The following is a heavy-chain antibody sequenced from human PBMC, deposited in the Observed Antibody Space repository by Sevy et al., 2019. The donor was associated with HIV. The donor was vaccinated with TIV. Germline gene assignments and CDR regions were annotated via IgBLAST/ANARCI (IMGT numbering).Heavy chain of an antibody. CDR3: ARGRITGTKY. Sequence: ASVKVSCKASGYTFTSYDINWGRQATGRGLEWMGWMNPNSVNTGYAQKFQGRVTMTRNTSISTAYMELSSLRSEDTAVYYCARGRITGTKYWGQGTLVTVSS. CDR2: MNPNSVNT. V-gene: IGHV1-8*01. CDR1: GYTFTSYD. J-gene: IGHJ4*02. D-gene: IGHD1-20*01.